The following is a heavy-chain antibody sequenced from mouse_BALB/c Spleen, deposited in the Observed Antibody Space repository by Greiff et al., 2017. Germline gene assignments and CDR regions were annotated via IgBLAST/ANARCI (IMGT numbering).Heavy chain of an antibody. D-gene: IGHD1-2*01. Sequence: EVQGVESGGGLVQPKGSLKLSCAASGFTFNTYAMNWVRQAPGKGLEWVARIRSKSNNYATYYADSVKDRFTISRDDSQSMLYLQMNNLKTEDTAMYYCVRQGGYYGYDGFDYWGQGTTLTVSS. J-gene: IGHJ2*01. CDR2: IRSKSNNYAT. CDR3: VRQGGYYGYDGFDY. CDR1: GFTFNTYA. V-gene: IGHV10-1*02.